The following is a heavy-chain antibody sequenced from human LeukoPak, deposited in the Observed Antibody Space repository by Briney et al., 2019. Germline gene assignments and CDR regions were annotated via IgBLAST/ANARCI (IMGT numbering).Heavy chain of an antibody. V-gene: IGHV3-15*01. J-gene: IGHJ4*02. CDR3: TTRNFSSGWILFDY. CDR2: IKSKTDGGTT. Sequence: GGSLRLSCAASGFTFSNAWMSWVRQAPGKGLEGVGRIKSKTDGGTTDYAAPVKGRFTISRDDSKNTLYLQMNSLKTEDTAVYYCTTRNFSSGWILFDYWGQGTLVTVSS. D-gene: IGHD6-19*01. CDR1: GFTFSNAW.